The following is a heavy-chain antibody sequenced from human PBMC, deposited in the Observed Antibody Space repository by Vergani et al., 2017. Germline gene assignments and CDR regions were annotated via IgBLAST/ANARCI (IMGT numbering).Heavy chain of an antibody. CDR1: GGTFSSYA. J-gene: IGHJ4*02. V-gene: IGHV1-69*01. CDR3: GKDRYSSGSPGD. Sequence: QVQLVQSGAEVKKPGSSVKVSCKASGGTFSSYAISWVRQAPGQGLEWMGGIIPIFGTANYAQKFQGRVTITADESTSTAYMELNSLRAEDTAVYYCGKDRYSSGSPGDWGQGTLVTVSS. D-gene: IGHD6-19*01. CDR2: IIPIFGTA.